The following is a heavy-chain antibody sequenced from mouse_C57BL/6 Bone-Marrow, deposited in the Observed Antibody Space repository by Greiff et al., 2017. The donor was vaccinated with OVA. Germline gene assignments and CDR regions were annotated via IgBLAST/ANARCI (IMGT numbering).Heavy chain of an antibody. D-gene: IGHD2-5*01. Sequence: QVQLKESGAELSRPGASVKLSCKASGYTFTSYGISWVKQRTGQGLEWIGEIYPRSGNTYYNEKFKGKATLTADKSSSTAYMELRSLTSEDSAVYFCARNSNYFDYWGQGTTLTVSS. J-gene: IGHJ2*01. V-gene: IGHV1-81*01. CDR3: ARNSNYFDY. CDR1: GYTFTSYG. CDR2: IYPRSGNT.